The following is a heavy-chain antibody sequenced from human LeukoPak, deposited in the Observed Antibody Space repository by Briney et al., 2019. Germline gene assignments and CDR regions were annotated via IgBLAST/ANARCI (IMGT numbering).Heavy chain of an antibody. D-gene: IGHD3-22*01. CDR3: ARVQYYYDSSGDKTYFDY. J-gene: IGHJ4*02. Sequence: GGSLRPSCAASGFTFSSYSMNWVRQAPGKGLEWVSSISSSSSYIYYADSVKGRFTISRDNAKNSLYLQMNSLRAEDTAVYYCARVQYYYDSSGDKTYFDYWGQGTLVTVSS. V-gene: IGHV3-21*01. CDR2: ISSSSSYI. CDR1: GFTFSSYS.